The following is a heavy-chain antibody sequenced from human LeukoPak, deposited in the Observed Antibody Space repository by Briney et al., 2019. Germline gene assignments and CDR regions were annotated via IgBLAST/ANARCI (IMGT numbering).Heavy chain of an antibody. D-gene: IGHD6-13*01. CDR3: AKASPYSSTWYSPNFDY. V-gene: IGHV3-33*06. J-gene: IGHJ4*02. CDR1: GFTFSSYG. CDR2: IWYDGSNK. Sequence: GGSLRLSCAASGFTFSSYGMHWVRQAPGKGLEWVAVIWYDGSNKYYADSVKGRFTISRDNSQDTLYLQMNSLRAEDTAIYYCAKASPYSSTWYSPNFDYWGQGALVTVSS.